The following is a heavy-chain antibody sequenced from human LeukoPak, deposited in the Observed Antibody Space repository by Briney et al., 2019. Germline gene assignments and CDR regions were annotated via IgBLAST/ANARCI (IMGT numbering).Heavy chain of an antibody. CDR3: ARDGSGSYYKD. CDR2: IYYSGST. CDR1: GGSISSYY. V-gene: IGHV4-59*12. Sequence: SETLSLTCTVSGGSISSYYWSWIRQPPGKGLEWIGYIYYSGSTNYNPSLKSRVTISVDTSKNQFSLKLSSVTAADTAVYYCARDGSGSYYKDWGQGTLVTVSS. D-gene: IGHD3-10*01. J-gene: IGHJ4*02.